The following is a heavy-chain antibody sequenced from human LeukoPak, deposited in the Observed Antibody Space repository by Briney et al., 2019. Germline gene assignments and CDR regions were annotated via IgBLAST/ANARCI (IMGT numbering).Heavy chain of an antibody. CDR3: ARTKEMASISYFDS. CDR1: GFTFSDYY. J-gene: IGHJ4*02. V-gene: IGHV3-11*04. Sequence: GGSLRLSCAASGFTFSDYYMSWIRQAPGKGLEWVSYISSGGRAIYYADSVKGRFTISGDNAKNSLYLQMNSLRAEDTAVYYCARTKEMASISYFDSWGQGTLVTVSS. D-gene: IGHD5-24*01. CDR2: ISSGGRAI.